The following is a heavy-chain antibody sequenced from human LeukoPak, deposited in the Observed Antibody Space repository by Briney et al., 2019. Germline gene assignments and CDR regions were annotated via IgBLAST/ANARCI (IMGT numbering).Heavy chain of an antibody. V-gene: IGHV3-30*18. CDR3: AKLYYSGGFDI. CDR2: ISYDGSNK. J-gene: IGHJ3*02. D-gene: IGHD2-21*01. Sequence: GGSLRLSCAASGFTFSTYGMHWVRQAPSKGLEWVSIISYDGSNKYYADSVKGRFTISRDNSKNTLYLQMNSLRAEDTAVYYCAKLYYSGGFDIWGQGTMVTVSS. CDR1: GFTFSTYG.